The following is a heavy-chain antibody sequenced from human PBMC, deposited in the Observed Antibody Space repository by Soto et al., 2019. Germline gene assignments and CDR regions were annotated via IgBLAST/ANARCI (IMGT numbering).Heavy chain of an antibody. V-gene: IGHV1-18*01. D-gene: IGHD2-21*02. J-gene: IGHJ6*02. Sequence: ASVKVSCKASGYTFTSYGISWVRQVPGQGLEWMGWISAYNGNTNYAQKLQGRVTMTTDTSTSTAYMELRSLRSDDTAVYYCARFYCGGDCSTYYYYYYYGMDVWGQGTTVTVSS. CDR2: ISAYNGNT. CDR1: GYTFTSYG. CDR3: ARFYCGGDCSTYYYYYYYGMDV.